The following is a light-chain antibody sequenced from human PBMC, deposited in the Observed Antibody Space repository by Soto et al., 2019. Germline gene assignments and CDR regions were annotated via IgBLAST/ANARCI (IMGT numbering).Light chain of an antibody. CDR1: QSVSSY. V-gene: IGKV3-11*01. J-gene: IGKJ5*01. CDR2: DAS. CDR3: QQYYRSSIT. Sequence: EIVLTQSPATPCLSPGERATLSCRASQSVSSYLAWYQQKPGQAPRLLIYDASNRATGIPARFSGSGSGTDFTLTISSLEPEDFATYYCQQYYRSSITFGQGTRLEIK.